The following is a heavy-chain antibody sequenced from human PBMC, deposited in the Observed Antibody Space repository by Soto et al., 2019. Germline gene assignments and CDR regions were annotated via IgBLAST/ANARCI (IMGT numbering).Heavy chain of an antibody. CDR3: ARVPFSSSSWADYYYGMDV. Sequence: PSETLSLTCTVSGGSISSYYWSWIRQPAGKGLEWIGRIYTSGSTNYNPSLKSRVTMSVDTSKNQFSLKLSSVTAADTAVYYCARVPFSSSSWADYYYGMDVWGQGTTVT. CDR2: IYTSGST. V-gene: IGHV4-4*07. CDR1: GGSISSYY. J-gene: IGHJ6*02. D-gene: IGHD6-6*01.